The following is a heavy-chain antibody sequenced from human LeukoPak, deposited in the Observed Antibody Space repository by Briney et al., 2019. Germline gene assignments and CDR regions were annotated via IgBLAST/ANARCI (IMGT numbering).Heavy chain of an antibody. V-gene: IGHV3-48*01. Sequence: PGGSLRLSCVASGFTFSTHGMNWARQAPGKGLEWLSYISGSANTIYYSDSVKGRFTISRDNAKNSLYLQMTSLRAEDTAVYYCARKRAVAGIYYLDLWGQGTLLTVSS. CDR3: ARKRAVAGIYYLDL. CDR1: GFTFSTHG. CDR2: ISGSANTI. J-gene: IGHJ4*02. D-gene: IGHD6-13*01.